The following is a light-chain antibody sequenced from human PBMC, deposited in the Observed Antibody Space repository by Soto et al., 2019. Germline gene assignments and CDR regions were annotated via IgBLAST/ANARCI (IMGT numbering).Light chain of an antibody. Sequence: EILMTQSPATLPVSPGERATLSCRASQSVSSYLAWYQQKPGQPPRLLIYGASNRATGIPARFSGSGSGAEFTLTISSLQSEDFAVYYCQQYDNWPLTFGLGTNVEI. V-gene: IGKV3-15*01. CDR2: GAS. J-gene: IGKJ1*01. CDR3: QQYDNWPLT. CDR1: QSVSSY.